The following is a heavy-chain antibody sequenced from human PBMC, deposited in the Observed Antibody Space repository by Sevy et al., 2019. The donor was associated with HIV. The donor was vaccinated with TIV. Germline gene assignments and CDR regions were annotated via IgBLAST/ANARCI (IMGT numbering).Heavy chain of an antibody. Sequence: SETLSLTCTVSGGSISSYYWSWIRKPPGKGLEWFGYIYYSGSTNYNPSLKSRVTISVDTSKNQFSLRLSTVTAADTAVYYCARGGYSSGWSLIDYWGQGTLVTVSS. V-gene: IGHV4-59*01. D-gene: IGHD6-19*01. CDR2: IYYSGST. CDR1: GGSISSYY. J-gene: IGHJ4*02. CDR3: ARGGYSSGWSLIDY.